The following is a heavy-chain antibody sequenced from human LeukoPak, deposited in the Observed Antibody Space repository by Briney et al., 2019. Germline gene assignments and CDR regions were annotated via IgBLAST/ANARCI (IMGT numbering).Heavy chain of an antibody. CDR2: ITGRGDPT. CDR1: GFTFSSYA. Sequence: PGGSLRLSCAASGFTFSSYAVTCGRQAPGKGLDCVSGITGRGDPTFYADSVKGRFTISRDNSKNTLYLQMHSLRAEDTAVYYCVKDYSTIPAAANPLFDYWGQGALVTVSS. J-gene: IGHJ4*02. D-gene: IGHD6-13*01. CDR3: VKDYSTIPAAANPLFDY. V-gene: IGHV3-23*01.